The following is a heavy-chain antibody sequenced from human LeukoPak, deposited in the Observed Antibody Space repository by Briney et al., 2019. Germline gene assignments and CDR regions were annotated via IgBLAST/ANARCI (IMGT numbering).Heavy chain of an antibody. V-gene: IGHV3-7*05. D-gene: IGHD3-10*01. CDR2: LKPDGSEK. CDR3: ARGSSGIAVRGLAWGWFDP. Sequence: GGSLRLSCAASGFTFSSYWMTWFRQAPGKGLEWVANLKPDGSEKYYVDSVKGRFTISRDNAKNSLYLDMNSLRAEDTDVYYCARGSSGIAVRGLAWGWFDPWGQGTLVTVSS. J-gene: IGHJ5*02. CDR1: GFTFSSYW.